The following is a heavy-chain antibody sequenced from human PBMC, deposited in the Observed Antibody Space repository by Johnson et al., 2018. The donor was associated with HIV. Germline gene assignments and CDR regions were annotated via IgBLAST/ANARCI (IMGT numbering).Heavy chain of an antibody. Sequence: VQLVESGGGVVRPGGSLRLSCAASGFTFDDYGLSWVRQAPGKGLEWVSGMNWNGGSTGYADSVKGRCTISRDNAKNSLYLQMNSLRAEDTAVYYCARGGKRVMAAFDIWGQGTMVTVSS. CDR2: MNWNGGST. V-gene: IGHV3-20*04. D-gene: IGHD3-16*01. CDR1: GFTFDDYG. J-gene: IGHJ3*02. CDR3: ARGGKRVMAAFDI.